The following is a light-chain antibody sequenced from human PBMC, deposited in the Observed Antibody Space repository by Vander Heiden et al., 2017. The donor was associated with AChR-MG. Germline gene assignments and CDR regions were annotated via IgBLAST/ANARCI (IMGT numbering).Light chain of an antibody. J-gene: IGKJ4*01. CDR3: QQHRNWPLT. CDR2: DAS. Sequence: EIVLTQSPATLSLSPGERATPSCRASENLDRYLAWYQQRPGQAPRLLIFDASNRATGIPARFSGSGSVTDFTLTISSLEPEDFAVYYCQQHRNWPLTFGGGTKVEI. V-gene: IGKV3-11*01. CDR1: ENLDRY.